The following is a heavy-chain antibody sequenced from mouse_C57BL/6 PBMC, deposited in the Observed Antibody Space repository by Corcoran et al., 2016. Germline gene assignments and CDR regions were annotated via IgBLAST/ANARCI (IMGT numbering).Heavy chain of an antibody. D-gene: IGHD2-5*01. CDR3: ARTYYSNYDWFAY. Sequence: QIQLVQSGPELKKPGETVKISCKASGYTFTTYGMSWVKQAPGKGLKWMGWINTYSGVPTYADDFKGRFAFSLETSASTAYLQINNLKNEDTATYFCARTYYSNYDWFAYWGQGTLVTGSA. V-gene: IGHV9-3*01. J-gene: IGHJ3*01. CDR2: INTYSGVP. CDR1: GYTFTTYG.